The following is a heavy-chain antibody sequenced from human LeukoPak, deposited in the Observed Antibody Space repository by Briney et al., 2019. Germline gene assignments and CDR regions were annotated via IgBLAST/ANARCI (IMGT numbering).Heavy chain of an antibody. V-gene: IGHV4-59*11. CDR3: ARDGYGPTDF. J-gene: IGHJ4*02. D-gene: IGHD3-10*01. CDR1: GGSFSGPY. CDR2: IYHNGDT. Sequence: SETLSLTCTVSGGSFSGPYWSWIRQTPGKGLEWIGYIYHNGDTRYNPSLKSRVTMSVDTSKNQFSLKLNSVTPAATAVYYCARDGYGPTDFWGKGSLVTVSS.